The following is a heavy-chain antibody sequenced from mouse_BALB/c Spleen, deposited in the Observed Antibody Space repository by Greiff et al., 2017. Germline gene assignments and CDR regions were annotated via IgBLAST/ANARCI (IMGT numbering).Heavy chain of an antibody. Sequence: EVMLVESGGGLVQPGGSRKLSCAASGFTFSSFGMHWVRQAPEKGLEWVAYISSGSSTIYYADTVKGRFTISRDNPKNTLFLQMTSLRSEDTAMYYCARGGYGSSPFAYWGQGTLVTVSA. V-gene: IGHV5-17*02. J-gene: IGHJ3*01. CDR3: ARGGYGSSPFAY. D-gene: IGHD1-1*01. CDR2: ISSGSSTI. CDR1: GFTFSSFG.